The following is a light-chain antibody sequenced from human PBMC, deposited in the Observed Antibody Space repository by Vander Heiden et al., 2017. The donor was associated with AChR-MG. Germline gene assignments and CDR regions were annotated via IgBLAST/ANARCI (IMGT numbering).Light chain of an antibody. V-gene: IGLV1-44*01. CDR3: ASWDDSLNVWV. CDR1: SSHIGSNA. J-gene: IGLJ3*02. CDR2: NVN. Sequence: QSVLTQPPTASGTPGQRITIPCSGRSSHIGSNAVNRYQRRPATAPKLLIYNVNQRPSGVPDRFSGSKSGTSTSLAISGLQSEDEADYFCASWDDSLNVWVFGGGTKLTVL.